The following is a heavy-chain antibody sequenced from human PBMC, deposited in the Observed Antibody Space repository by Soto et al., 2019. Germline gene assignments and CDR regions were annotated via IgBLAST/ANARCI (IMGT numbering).Heavy chain of an antibody. CDR3: AKATVAGAAFDYYYGMDV. V-gene: IGHV3-43D*04. CDR2: ISWNGANT. CDR1: GFTFHEYA. D-gene: IGHD6-19*01. Sequence: EVQLVESGGVVVQPGGSLRLSCATSGFTFHEYAMHWVRQAPGKGLEWVSLISWNGANTYHADSVKGRFTVSRDNSKNSLYLQMNHVRGEDTAVYYCAKATVAGAAFDYYYGMDVWGQGTTVTVSS. J-gene: IGHJ6*02.